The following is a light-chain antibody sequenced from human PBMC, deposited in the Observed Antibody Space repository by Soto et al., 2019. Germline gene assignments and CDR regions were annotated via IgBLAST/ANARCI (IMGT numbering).Light chain of an antibody. V-gene: IGKV1-9*01. Sequence: DIQLTQSPSLLSASIGDRVTITCRASHDISTFLAWYQQKPGKAPKLLIYEASTLQSGVPSRFSGSGSGTEFTLTISGLVPEDFAAYHCQQLYTLPFTFGQGTRL. CDR3: QQLYTLPFT. CDR1: HDISTF. J-gene: IGKJ5*01. CDR2: EAS.